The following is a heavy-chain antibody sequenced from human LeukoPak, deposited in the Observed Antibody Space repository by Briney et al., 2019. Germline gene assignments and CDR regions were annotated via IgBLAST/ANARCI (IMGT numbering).Heavy chain of an antibody. D-gene: IGHD3-9*01. J-gene: IGHJ4*02. Sequence: SVKVSCKASGGTFSSYAISWVRQAPGQGLEWMGRIIPILGIANYAQKFQGRVTITADKSTSTAYMELSSLRSEDTAVYYCARATEFNYDILTGYYAFYDWGQGTLVTVSS. CDR3: ARATEFNYDILTGYYAFYD. CDR2: IIPILGIA. CDR1: GGTFSSYA. V-gene: IGHV1-69*04.